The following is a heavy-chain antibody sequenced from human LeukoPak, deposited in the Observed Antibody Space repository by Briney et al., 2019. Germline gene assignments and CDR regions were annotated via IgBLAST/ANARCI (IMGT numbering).Heavy chain of an antibody. CDR2: ISSGAMYI. J-gene: IGHJ5*01. CDR1: GFTFSGYG. Sequence: GGSLRLSCAASGFTFSGYGMHWVRQAPGKGLEWVSSISSGAMYIHYADSLRGRFTISRDSAMDSVSLQMDSLRAEDTAVYYCTRGRRFCGGDCHSRFDSWGQGTLVTVSS. V-gene: IGHV3-21*01. CDR3: TRGRRFCGGDCHSRFDS. D-gene: IGHD2-21*02.